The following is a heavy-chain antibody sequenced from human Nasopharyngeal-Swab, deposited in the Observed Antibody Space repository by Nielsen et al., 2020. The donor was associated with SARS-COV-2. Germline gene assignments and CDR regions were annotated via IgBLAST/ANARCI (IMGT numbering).Heavy chain of an antibody. CDR1: GFTFKSYA. CDR3: ARDGRDWVPVS. D-gene: IGHD2-21*02. Sequence: GESLKISCAASGFTFKSYAMSWVRQSPGKGLEWVSLISPSGGATYFADSVKGRFTVSRDNSRNTLYLQMNSLRVEDTALYYCARDGRDWVPVSWGQGSLVTVSS. J-gene: IGHJ5*02. CDR2: ISPSGGAT. V-gene: IGHV3-23*01.